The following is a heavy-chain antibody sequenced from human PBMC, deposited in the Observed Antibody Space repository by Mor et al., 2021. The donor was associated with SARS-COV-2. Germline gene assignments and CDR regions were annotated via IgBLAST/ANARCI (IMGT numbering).Heavy chain of an antibody. V-gene: IGHV3-30*02. J-gene: IGHJ3*02. D-gene: IGHD4-17*01. Sequence: QAPGKGLEWVAFIRYDGSNKYYADSVKGRFTISRDNSKNTLYLQMNSLRAEDTAVYYCAKDYGGNSEGDAFDIWGQGT. CDR3: AKDYGGNSEGDAFDI. CDR2: IRYDGSNK.